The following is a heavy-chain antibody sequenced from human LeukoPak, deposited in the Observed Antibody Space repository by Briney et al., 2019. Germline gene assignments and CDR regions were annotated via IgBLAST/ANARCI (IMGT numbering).Heavy chain of an antibody. Sequence: ASVKVSCKVSGYTLTELSMHWVRQAPGKGVEWMGGFDPEDGETIYAQKFQGRVTMTEDTSTDTAYMELSSLRSEDTAVYYCATGPGVMYSSSWSYWGQGTLVTVSS. D-gene: IGHD6-13*01. CDR3: ATGPGVMYSSSWSY. CDR2: FDPEDGET. V-gene: IGHV1-24*01. J-gene: IGHJ4*02. CDR1: GYTLTELS.